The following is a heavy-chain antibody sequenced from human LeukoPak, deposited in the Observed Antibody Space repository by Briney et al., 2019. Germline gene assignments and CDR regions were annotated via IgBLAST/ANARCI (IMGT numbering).Heavy chain of an antibody. CDR1: GFTFTSYT. V-gene: IGHV3-21*01. J-gene: IGHJ4*02. Sequence: GGSLRLSCAASGFTFTSYTMNWVRQAPGKGLEWVSSIGSSSTFIYYADSVKGRFTISRDNAKNSPFLQMNSLRAEDTAVYYCAKAHPGFDYWGQGTLVTVSS. CDR2: IGSSSTFI. CDR3: AKAHPGFDY.